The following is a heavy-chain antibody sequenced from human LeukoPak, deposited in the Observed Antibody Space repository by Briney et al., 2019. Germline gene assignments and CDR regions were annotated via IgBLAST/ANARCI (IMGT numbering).Heavy chain of an antibody. D-gene: IGHD1-26*01. Sequence: GGSLRLSCAASGFTFNSYSMSWVRQAPGKGLEWVSYISSSSSTIYYADSVKGRFTISRDNAKNSLYLQMNSLRDEDTAVYYCARDQEGQIGTWAEMDRFGYWGQGTLVTVSS. CDR2: ISSSSSTI. J-gene: IGHJ4*02. CDR3: ARDQEGQIGTWAEMDRFGY. V-gene: IGHV3-48*02. CDR1: GFTFNSYS.